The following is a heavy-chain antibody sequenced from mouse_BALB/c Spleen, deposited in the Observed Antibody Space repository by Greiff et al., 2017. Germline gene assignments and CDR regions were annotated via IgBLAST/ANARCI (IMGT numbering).Heavy chain of an antibody. CDR1: GYTFTSYW. Sequence: QVQLKESGAELARPGASVKLSCKASGYTFTSYWMQWVKQRPGQGLEWIGAIYPGDGDTRYTQKFKGKATLTADKSSSTAYMQLSSLASEDSAVYYCASQYGNLDAMDYWGQGTSVTVSS. D-gene: IGHD2-10*02. CDR2: IYPGDGDT. J-gene: IGHJ4*01. V-gene: IGHV1-87*01. CDR3: ASQYGNLDAMDY.